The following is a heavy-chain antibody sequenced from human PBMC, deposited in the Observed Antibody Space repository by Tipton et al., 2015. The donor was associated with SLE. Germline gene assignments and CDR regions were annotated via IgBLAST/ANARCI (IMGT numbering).Heavy chain of an antibody. CDR2: INHSGST. J-gene: IGHJ4*02. Sequence: TLSLTCAVYGGSFSGYYWSWIRRPPGKGLEWIGEINHSGSTNYNPSLKSRVTISVDTAKNLFSLKLGSVTAADTAVYYCARGELGIRTFDYWGQGTLVTVSS. D-gene: IGHD7-27*01. CDR1: GGSFSGYY. V-gene: IGHV4-34*01. CDR3: ARGELGIRTFDY.